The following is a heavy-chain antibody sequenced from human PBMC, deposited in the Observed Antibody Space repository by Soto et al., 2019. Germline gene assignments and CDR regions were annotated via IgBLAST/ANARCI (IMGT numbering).Heavy chain of an antibody. CDR2: INQDGSED. Sequence: GGSLRLSCAASGFTFSSYWLTWVSQAPGKGLERDANINQDGSEDYYGDSVKGRFTISRDNAKNSLYLQMNRLRAEDTALYYCARDLLGDLYGDYASLDYWRQGTLVNDSP. V-gene: IGHV3-7*01. J-gene: IGHJ4*02. CDR1: GFTFSSYW. D-gene: IGHD4-17*01. CDR3: ARDLLGDLYGDYASLDY.